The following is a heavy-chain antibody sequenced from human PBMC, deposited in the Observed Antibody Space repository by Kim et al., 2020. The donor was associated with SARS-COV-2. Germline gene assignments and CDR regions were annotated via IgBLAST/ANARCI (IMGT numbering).Heavy chain of an antibody. CDR3: AKDHPSDGWPTFDS. Sequence: GGSLRLSCAASGFTFSRRAMSWVRQAPGKGLEWIASVNNGNNPYYAASVRGRFTVSRDNTKDTFYLQMNSLRADDTALYYCAKDHPSDGWPTFDSWGQGTLLAVSS. V-gene: IGHV3-23*05. CDR2: VNNGNNP. J-gene: IGHJ4*02. CDR1: GFTFSRRA. D-gene: IGHD6-19*01.